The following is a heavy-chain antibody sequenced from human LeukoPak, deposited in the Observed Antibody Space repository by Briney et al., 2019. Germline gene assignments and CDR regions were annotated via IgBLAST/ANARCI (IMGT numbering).Heavy chain of an antibody. D-gene: IGHD3-22*01. CDR3: ARVKPGGYGAFDI. V-gene: IGHV3-30*04. CDR2: ISYDGSNK. Sequence: AGGSLRLSCAASGFTFSSYAMHWVRQAPGKGLEWVAVISYDGSNKYYADSVKGRFTISRDNSKNTLYLQMNSLRAEDTAVYYCARVKPGGYGAFDIWGQGTMVTVSS. J-gene: IGHJ3*02. CDR1: GFTFSSYA.